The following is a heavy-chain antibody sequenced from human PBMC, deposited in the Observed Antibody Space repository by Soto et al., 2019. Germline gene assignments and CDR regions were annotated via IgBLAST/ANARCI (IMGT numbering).Heavy chain of an antibody. D-gene: IGHD3-10*01. V-gene: IGHV5-10-1*01. CDR1: GYSFTSYW. J-gene: IGHJ4*02. CDR2: IDPSDSYT. Sequence: ESLTISCKGSGYSFTSYWISWVRQMRGKGLEWMGRIDPSDSYTNYSPSFQGHVTISADKSISTAYLQWSSLKASDTAMYYCARHPRYGSGSYYMVDWGQGTLVTVSS. CDR3: ARHPRYGSGSYYMVD.